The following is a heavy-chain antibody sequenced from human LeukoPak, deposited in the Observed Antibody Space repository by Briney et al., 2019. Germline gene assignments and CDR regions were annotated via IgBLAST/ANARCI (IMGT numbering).Heavy chain of an antibody. V-gene: IGHV4-59*01. J-gene: IGHJ4*02. Sequence: SETLSLTCTVSGGSISSYYWSWIRQPPGKGLEWIGYIYYSGSTYYSPSLKSRVTISVDTSKNQFSLKLSSVTAADTAVYYCARGSWELRFYYFDYWGQGTLVTVSS. CDR1: GGSISSYY. CDR2: IYYSGST. CDR3: ARGSWELRFYYFDY. D-gene: IGHD1-26*01.